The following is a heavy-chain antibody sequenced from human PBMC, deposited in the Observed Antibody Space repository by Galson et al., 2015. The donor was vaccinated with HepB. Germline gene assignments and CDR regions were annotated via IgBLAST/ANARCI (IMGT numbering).Heavy chain of an antibody. CDR2: IKQDGSEK. CDR1: GFTFSSYR. J-gene: IGHJ4*02. D-gene: IGHD3-3*01. V-gene: IGHV3-7*03. CDR3: ARAVSGAIFGVVVGPYFDY. Sequence: SLRLSCAASGFTFSSYRMSWVRQAPGKGLEWVANIKQDGSEKYYVDSVKGRFTISRDNAKNSLYLQMNSLRAEDTAVYYCARAVSGAIFGVVVGPYFDYWGQGTLVTVSS.